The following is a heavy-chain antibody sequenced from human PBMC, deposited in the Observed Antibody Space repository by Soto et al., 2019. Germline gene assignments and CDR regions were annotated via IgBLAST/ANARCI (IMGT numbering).Heavy chain of an antibody. CDR1: GFTFSSYA. Sequence: AGGSLRLSCAASGFTFSSYAMSWVRQAPGKGLEWVSGISGTVGGTYYADSVKGRFTISRDNSKNTLYLQTSSLRDGDTPLYSRAKDRSILTRGGAGFDNWGQGTVVTHSS. V-gene: IGHV3-23*01. J-gene: IGHJ4*02. CDR3: AKDRSILTRGGAGFDN. D-gene: IGHD6-6*01. CDR2: ISGTVGGT.